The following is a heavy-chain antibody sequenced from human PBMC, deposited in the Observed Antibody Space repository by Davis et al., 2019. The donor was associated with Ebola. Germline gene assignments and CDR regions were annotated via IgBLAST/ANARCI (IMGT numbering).Heavy chain of an antibody. V-gene: IGHV6-1*01. CDR2: TYYSSKWYN. CDR1: GDSVSSGG. J-gene: IGHJ6*04. CDR3: ARGWLRGGLDV. D-gene: IGHD5-18*01. Sequence: HSQTLSLTCAISGDSVSSGGWNRIRQSPSRGLEWLGRTYYSSKWYNDYAASVKSRITINPDTSKNQFTLQLTSVTPEDTALYYCARGWLRGGLDVWGEGTTVTVSS.